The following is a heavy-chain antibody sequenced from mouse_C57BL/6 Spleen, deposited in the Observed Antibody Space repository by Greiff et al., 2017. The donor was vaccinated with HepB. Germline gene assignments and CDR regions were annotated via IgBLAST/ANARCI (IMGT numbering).Heavy chain of an antibody. CDR1: GYSITSGYY. CDR2: ISYDGSN. V-gene: IGHV3-6*01. CDR3: AREITTVFPLYFDV. D-gene: IGHD1-1*01. Sequence: EVKLVESGPGLVKPSQSLSLTCSVTGYSITSGYYWNWIRQFPGNKLEWMGYISYDGSNNYNPSLKNRISITRDTSKNQFFLKLNSVTTEDTATYYCAREITTVFPLYFDVWGTGTTVTVSS. J-gene: IGHJ1*03.